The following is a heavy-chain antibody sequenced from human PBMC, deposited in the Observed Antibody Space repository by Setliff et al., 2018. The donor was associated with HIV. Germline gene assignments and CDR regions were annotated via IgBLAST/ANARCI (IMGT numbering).Heavy chain of an antibody. V-gene: IGHV1-2*02. J-gene: IGHJ4*02. Sequence: GASVKVSCKASGYTFTNYAMNWVRQAPGQGLEWMGWINPYNGATKSAHKFQGRVTVTRDTSITTTYMELTRLTSDDTAIYYCARAPIYCGGDCYLFDYWGQGTLVTVSS. CDR3: ARAPIYCGGDCYLFDY. CDR2: INPYNGAT. D-gene: IGHD2-21*02. CDR1: GYTFTNYA.